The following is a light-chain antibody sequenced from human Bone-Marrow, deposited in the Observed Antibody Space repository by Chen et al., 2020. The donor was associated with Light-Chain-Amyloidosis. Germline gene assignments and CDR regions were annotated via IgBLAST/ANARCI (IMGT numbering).Light chain of an antibody. CDR3: QQRSNWIT. V-gene: IGKV3-11*01. CDR1: QSISDY. J-gene: IGKJ5*01. Sequence: ETVFTQSPATLSLSPGERATLSCRASQSISDYLVWYQQKPGQAPRLLIYDASNRATGIPARFSGSGSGTDFTLTISSLEPEDFAVYYCQQRSNWITFGQGTRVEIK. CDR2: DAS.